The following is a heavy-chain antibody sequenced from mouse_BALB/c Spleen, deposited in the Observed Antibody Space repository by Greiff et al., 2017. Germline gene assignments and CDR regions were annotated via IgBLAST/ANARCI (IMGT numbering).Heavy chain of an antibody. Sequence: EVQLVESGGGLVKPGGSLKLSCAASGFTFSSYAMSWVRQTPEKRLEWVASISSGGSTYYPDSVKGRFTISRDNARNILYLQMSSLRSEDTAMYYCARGQGYDGFAYWGQGTLVTVSA. CDR1: GFTFSSYA. CDR2: ISSGGST. V-gene: IGHV5-6-5*01. J-gene: IGHJ3*01. CDR3: ARGQGYDGFAY. D-gene: IGHD2-2*01.